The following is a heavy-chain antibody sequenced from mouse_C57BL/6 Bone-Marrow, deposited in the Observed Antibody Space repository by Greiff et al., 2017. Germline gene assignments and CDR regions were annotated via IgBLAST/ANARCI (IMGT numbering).Heavy chain of an antibody. V-gene: IGHV1-7*01. CDR1: GYTFTSYW. CDR3: ASLYYSSFYWDFDV. CDR2: INPSSGDT. D-gene: IGHD2-5*01. J-gene: IGHJ1*03. Sequence: VQLKESGAELAKPGASVKLSCKASGYTFTSYWMHWVKQRPGQGLEWIGYINPSSGDTKYNQKFKGKATLTADKSSSTAYMQLSSLTSEDSAVXYCASLYYSSFYWDFDVWGTGTTVTVSS.